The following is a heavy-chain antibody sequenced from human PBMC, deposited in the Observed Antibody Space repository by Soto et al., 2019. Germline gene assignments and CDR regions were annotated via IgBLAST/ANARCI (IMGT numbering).Heavy chain of an antibody. CDR1: GFAFSDSV. J-gene: IGHJ4*02. V-gene: IGHV3-23*05. Sequence: PGGSLRLSCAASGFAFSDSVMSWVRQAPGKGPEWVASIAINGFDKYYAGSVKGRFTISRDNSLNTLFLQMDGLRAEDTAIYYCAYSTGFDFWGQGTLVTVSS. CDR2: IAINGFDK. D-gene: IGHD2-15*01. CDR3: AYSTGFDF.